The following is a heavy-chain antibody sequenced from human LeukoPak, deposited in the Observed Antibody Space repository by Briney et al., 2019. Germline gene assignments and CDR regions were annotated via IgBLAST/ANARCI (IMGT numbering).Heavy chain of an antibody. CDR1: GGSISSYY. D-gene: IGHD2-2*01. J-gene: IGHJ4*02. CDR3: ASGEYCSSTSCSFDY. CDR2: IYYSGST. Sequence: SETLSLTCTVSGGSISSYYWSWIRQPPGKGLEWIGYIYYSGSTNYNPSLKSRVTISVDTSKNQFSLKLSSVTAAATAVYYCASGEYCSSTSCSFDYWGQGTLVTVSS. V-gene: IGHV4-59*01.